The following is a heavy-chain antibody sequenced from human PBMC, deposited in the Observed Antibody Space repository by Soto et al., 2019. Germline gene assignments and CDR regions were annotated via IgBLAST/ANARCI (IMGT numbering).Heavy chain of an antibody. CDR1: GFTFSNAW. V-gene: IGHV3-15*01. Sequence: GGSLRLSCAASGFTFSNAWMSWVRQTPGKGLEWVGRIKSKTDAETTDYAAPVKGRFTISRDDSKNALYLQMNSLKTEDTAVYYCTTLYQGISNWGQGTLVTVSS. D-gene: IGHD1-20*01. J-gene: IGHJ4*02. CDR3: TTLYQGISN. CDR2: IKSKTDAETT.